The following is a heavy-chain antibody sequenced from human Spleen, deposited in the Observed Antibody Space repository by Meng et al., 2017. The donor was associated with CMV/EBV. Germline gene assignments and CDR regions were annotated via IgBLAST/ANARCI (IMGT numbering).Heavy chain of an antibody. J-gene: IGHJ4*02. V-gene: IGHV3-30*02. Sequence: GESLKISCAASGFTFSSYGMHWVRQAPGKGLEWVAFIRYDGSSKYYADSVKGRFTISRDNSKNTLYLQMNSLRAEDTAVYYCAKGGTYYDFWSGYWCYFDYWGQGTLVTVSS. D-gene: IGHD3-3*01. CDR2: IRYDGSSK. CDR1: GFTFSSYG. CDR3: AKGGTYYDFWSGYWCYFDY.